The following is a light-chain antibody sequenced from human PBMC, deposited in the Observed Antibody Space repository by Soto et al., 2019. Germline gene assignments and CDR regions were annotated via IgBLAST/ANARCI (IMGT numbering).Light chain of an antibody. Sequence: QSALTQPPSASGSPEQSVTISCTGTSSDVGAYKYVSWYQQYPGKAHKLMIYEVRKRASGVPDRFSGSKSGNTASLTVAGLQAEDEADYYCTSYVGSDIWVFGGGTKLTVL. J-gene: IGLJ3*02. V-gene: IGLV2-8*01. CDR2: EVR. CDR3: TSYVGSDIWV. CDR1: SSDVGAYKY.